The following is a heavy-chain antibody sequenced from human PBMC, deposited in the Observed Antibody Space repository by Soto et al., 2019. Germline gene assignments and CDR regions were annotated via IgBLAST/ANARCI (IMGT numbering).Heavy chain of an antibody. CDR3: ASARYGLGSNVFYGMDV. J-gene: IGHJ6*02. D-gene: IGHD3-10*01. CDR2: IRYDGSNK. V-gene: IGHV3-33*01. CDR1: RFTFSTYG. Sequence: QVQLVESGGGVVQPGRSLRLSCAASRFTFSTYGMHWVRQAPGKGLEWVALIRYDGSNKYYADSVKGRFTISRENSKNTLYLQMNSLRGEDTAVYYFASARYGLGSNVFYGMDVWGQGTTVTVSS.